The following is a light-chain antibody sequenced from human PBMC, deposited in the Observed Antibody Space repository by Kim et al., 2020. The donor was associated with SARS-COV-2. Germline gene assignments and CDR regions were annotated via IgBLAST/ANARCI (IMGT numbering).Light chain of an antibody. Sequence: AAVGDRVPIPCRASQDIRNDFGWYQQNPGRAPKRLIYGASSLQSGVPSRFSGSGSGTEFTLTISSLQPEDFATYFCLQHNSYPSTFGQGTRLEIK. V-gene: IGKV1-17*01. CDR1: QDIRND. CDR2: GAS. CDR3: LQHNSYPST. J-gene: IGKJ5*01.